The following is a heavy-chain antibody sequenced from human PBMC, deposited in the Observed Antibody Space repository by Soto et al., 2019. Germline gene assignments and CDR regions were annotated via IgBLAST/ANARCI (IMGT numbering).Heavy chain of an antibody. CDR3: ARSRQSAGTTWVVDH. D-gene: IGHD1-1*01. Sequence: PGGPLRLTCTASGVVFSDYAMHWVRQAPGKGLEWVAVISYEERTKYYRDSVKGRFTISRDNSKNTLFMQMNSLRDEDTSVYYCARSRQSAGTTWVVDHWGQGTLVTVSS. CDR1: GVVFSDYA. V-gene: IGHV3-30*04. J-gene: IGHJ4*02. CDR2: ISYEERTK.